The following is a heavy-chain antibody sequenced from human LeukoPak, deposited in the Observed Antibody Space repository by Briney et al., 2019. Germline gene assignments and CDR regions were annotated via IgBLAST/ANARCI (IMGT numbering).Heavy chain of an antibody. CDR1: GGSISSSNW. D-gene: IGHD3-10*01. CDR2: IYHSGST. V-gene: IGHV4-4*02. CDR3: ARGSLTSGGSVYGMDV. J-gene: IGHJ6*02. Sequence: SGTLSLTCAVSGGSISSSNWWSWVRQPPGKGLEWIGEIYHSGSTNYNPSLKSRVTISVDESKNQFSLKLSFVTAADTAVYYCARGSLTSGGSVYGMDVWGQGTTVTVSS.